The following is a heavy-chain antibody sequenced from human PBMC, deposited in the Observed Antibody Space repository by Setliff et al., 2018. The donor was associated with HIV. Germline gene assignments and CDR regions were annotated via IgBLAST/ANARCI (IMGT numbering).Heavy chain of an antibody. D-gene: IGHD1-26*01. CDR2: IYYSGTT. J-gene: IGHJ4*02. Sequence: PSETLSLTCTVSGGSISSYYWTWIRQPPGKGLEWIGYIYYSGTTNYNPSLKSRVTISVGTSKNQFSLQLNSVTAADTAVYFCARTRAPYFFDFWGQGAQVTVSS. V-gene: IGHV4-59*12. CDR1: GGSISSYY. CDR3: ARTRAPYFFDF.